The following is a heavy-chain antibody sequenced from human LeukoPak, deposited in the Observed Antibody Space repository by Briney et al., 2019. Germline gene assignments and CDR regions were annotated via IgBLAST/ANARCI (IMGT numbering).Heavy chain of an antibody. CDR1: GGSISSGGYY. V-gene: IGHV4-30-2*01. D-gene: IGHD3-3*01. CDR2: IYHSGST. CDR3: AREPYDFWSGYLAQSFDY. Sequence: SETLSLTCTVSGGSISSGGYYWSWIRQPPGKGLECIGYIYHSGSTYYSPSLKSRVTISVDTSKNQFSLKLSSVTAADTAVYYCAREPYDFWSGYLAQSFDYWGQGTLVTVSS. J-gene: IGHJ4*02.